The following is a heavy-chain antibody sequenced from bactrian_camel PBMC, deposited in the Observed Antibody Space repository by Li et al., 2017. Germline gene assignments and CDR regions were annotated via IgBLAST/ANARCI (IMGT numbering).Heavy chain of an antibody. V-gene: IGHV3S53*01. CDR2: TSGDGRT. D-gene: IGHD2*01. CDR3: TRSASGRCAGY. CDR1: GTSTHC. Sequence: QLVESGGGSVQAGGSLILSCAASGTSTHCMAWFRQAPGKEREGVEATSGDGRTSYADSVKGRFTISQDNVKNTLYLQMNSLKPEDTAMYSCTRSASGRCAGYWGQGTQVTVS. J-gene: IGHJ4*01.